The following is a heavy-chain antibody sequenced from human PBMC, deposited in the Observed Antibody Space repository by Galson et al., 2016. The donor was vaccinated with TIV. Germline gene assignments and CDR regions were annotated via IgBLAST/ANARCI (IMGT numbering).Heavy chain of an antibody. V-gene: IGHV3-30*18. CDR1: GFTFSDYG. CDR2: ISYDGSYQ. Sequence: SLRLSCAASGFTFSDYGMHWVRQAPGKGLEWVAVISYDGSYQYYAGSVKGRFTISRDNSKNTLYLQMNSLRSDDTAMYYCAKDPRLYGDYFLHYFDYWGQGTLVTVSS. CDR3: AKDPRLYGDYFLHYFDY. J-gene: IGHJ4*02. D-gene: IGHD4-17*01.